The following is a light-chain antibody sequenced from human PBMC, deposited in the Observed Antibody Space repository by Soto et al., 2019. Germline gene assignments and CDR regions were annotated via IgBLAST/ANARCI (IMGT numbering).Light chain of an antibody. Sequence: QSALTQPASVSGSPGQSITISCTGTSSDVGTYNLVSWYQQHPGKAPKLLISEDNKRPSGVSNRFSGSKSGNTASLTISGLQAEDEADYFCTSSTTGSLYVFGTGTKLTVL. CDR3: TSSTTGSLYV. V-gene: IGLV2-14*02. CDR1: SSDVGTYNL. J-gene: IGLJ1*01. CDR2: EDN.